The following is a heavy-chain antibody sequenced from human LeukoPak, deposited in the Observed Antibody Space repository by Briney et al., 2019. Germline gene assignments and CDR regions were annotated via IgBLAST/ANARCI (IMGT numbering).Heavy chain of an antibody. Sequence: GGSLRLSCAASGFTFSSYAMSWVRQAPGKGLEWVSAISGSGGSTYYADSVKGRFTISRDNAKNSLYLQMNSLRAEDTAVCYCARGCSSTSCYGGFDPWGQGTLVTVSS. D-gene: IGHD2-2*01. V-gene: IGHV3-23*01. CDR1: GFTFSSYA. CDR2: ISGSGGST. J-gene: IGHJ5*02. CDR3: ARGCSSTSCYGGFDP.